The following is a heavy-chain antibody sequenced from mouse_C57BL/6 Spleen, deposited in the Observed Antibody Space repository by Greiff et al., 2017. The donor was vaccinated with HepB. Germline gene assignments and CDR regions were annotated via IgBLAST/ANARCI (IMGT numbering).Heavy chain of an antibody. V-gene: IGHV5-9*01. J-gene: IGHJ3*01. D-gene: IGHD1-1*01. Sequence: EVKLVESGGGLVKPGGSLKLSCAASGFTFSSYTMSWVRQTPEKRLEWVATISGGGGNTYYPDSVKGRFTISRDNAKNTLYPQMSSLRSEDTALYYCARRGYYYGSSAWFAYWGQGTLVTVSA. CDR2: ISGGGGNT. CDR3: ARRGYYYGSSAWFAY. CDR1: GFTFSSYT.